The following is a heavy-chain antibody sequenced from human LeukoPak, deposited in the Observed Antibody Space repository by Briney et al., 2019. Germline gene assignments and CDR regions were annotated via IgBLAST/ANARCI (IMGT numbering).Heavy chain of an antibody. J-gene: IGHJ4*02. CDR1: GYTFTSYG. CDR2: ISAYNGNT. Sequence: ASVKVSCKASGYTFTSYGISWVRQAPGQGLEWMGWISAYNGNTNYAQKLQGRVTMTTDTSTSTAYMELRSLRSDDTAVYYCAGSLGYCTSNVCYLKYWDQGTLVTVSS. V-gene: IGHV1-18*01. CDR3: AGSLGYCTSNVCYLKY. D-gene: IGHD2-8*01.